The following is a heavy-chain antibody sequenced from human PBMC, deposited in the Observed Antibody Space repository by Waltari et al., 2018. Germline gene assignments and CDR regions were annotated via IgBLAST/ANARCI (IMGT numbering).Heavy chain of an antibody. CDR3: ARFSDYGDKMGLDY. D-gene: IGHD4-17*01. CDR2: IYTSGST. V-gene: IGHV4-61*09. Sequence: QVQLQESGPGLVKPSQTLSLTCTVSGGSISSGSYYWSWIRQPAGKGLEWIGYIYTSGSTNYNPSLKSRVTISVDTSKNQFSLKLSSVTAADTAVYYCARFSDYGDKMGLDYWGQGTLVTVSS. CDR1: GGSISSGSYY. J-gene: IGHJ4*02.